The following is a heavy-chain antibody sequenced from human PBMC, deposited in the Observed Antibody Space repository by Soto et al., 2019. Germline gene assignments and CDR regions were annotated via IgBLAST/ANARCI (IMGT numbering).Heavy chain of an antibody. CDR3: ARDNGMAGSFDP. CDR2: ISFSSSTI. D-gene: IGHD2-8*01. Sequence: EVQLVVSGGGLVQPGGSLRLSCAASGFTFSSYSMNWVRQDPGKGLEWVSYISFSSSTIFYADSVSGRFTISRDNAKNSLYLQMNALRDEDTAVYYCARDNGMAGSFDPWGQGTLVTVSS. V-gene: IGHV3-48*02. CDR1: GFTFSSYS. J-gene: IGHJ5*02.